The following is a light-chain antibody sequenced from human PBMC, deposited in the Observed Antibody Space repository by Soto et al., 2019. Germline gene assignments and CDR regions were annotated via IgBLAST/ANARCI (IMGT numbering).Light chain of an antibody. J-gene: IGKJ1*01. CDR3: HQYYSSPWT. Sequence: DIVMTQSPDSLAVSLGERATIDCKSSRSVLYNSNNENYLAWYQQKPGQPPKLLLYWASIRESGVPERFSGSGSGTDFTLTITNLQAEDVAVYYCHQYYSSPWTFGQGTKVEIK. CDR2: WAS. V-gene: IGKV4-1*01. CDR1: RSVLYNSNNENY.